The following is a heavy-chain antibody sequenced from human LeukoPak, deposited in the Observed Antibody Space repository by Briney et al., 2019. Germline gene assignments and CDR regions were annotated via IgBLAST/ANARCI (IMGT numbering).Heavy chain of an antibody. D-gene: IGHD5-18*01. CDR2: ISYDGSNK. Sequence: PGGSLRLSCAASGFTFSSYAMHWVRQAPGKGLEWVAVISYDGSNKYYADSVKGRFTISRDNSKNTLYLQMNSLRAEDTAVYYCARARGYSYGYLDYWGQGTLVTVSS. V-gene: IGHV3-30-3*01. CDR3: ARARGYSYGYLDY. CDR1: GFTFSSYA. J-gene: IGHJ4*02.